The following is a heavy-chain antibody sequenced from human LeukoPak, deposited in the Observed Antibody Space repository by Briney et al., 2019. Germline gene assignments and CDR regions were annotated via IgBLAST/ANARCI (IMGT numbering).Heavy chain of an antibody. V-gene: IGHV1-69*05. D-gene: IGHD6-13*01. CDR2: IIPIFGTA. J-gene: IGHJ3*02. Sequence: GASVKVSRKASGGTFSSYAISWVRQAPGQGLEWMGRIIPIFGTANYAQKFQGRVTITTDESTSTAYMELSSLRSEDTAVYYCARGYSSWDDAFDIWGQGTMVTVSS. CDR3: ARGYSSWDDAFDI. CDR1: GGTFSSYA.